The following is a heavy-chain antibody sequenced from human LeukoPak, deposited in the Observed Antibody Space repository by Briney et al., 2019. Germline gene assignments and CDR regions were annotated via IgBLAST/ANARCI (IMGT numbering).Heavy chain of an antibody. CDR1: GDSVSRNNAA. J-gene: IGHJ4*02. V-gene: IGHV6-1*01. CDR2: TYYRSKFHN. CDR3: ARDESGHFDY. D-gene: IGHD6-25*01. Sequence: SQTLSLTCDISGDSVSRNNAAWNWIRQSPTRGLEWLGRTYYRSKFHNDYAVSVQSRITITPDTSKNRVSLQLTSVAPEDTAVYYCARDESGHFDYWGQGTLVTVSS.